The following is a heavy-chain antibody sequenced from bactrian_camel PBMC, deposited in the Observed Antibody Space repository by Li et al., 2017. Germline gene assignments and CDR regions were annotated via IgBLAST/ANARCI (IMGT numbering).Heavy chain of an antibody. Sequence: VQLVESGGGSVQAGGSLRLSCAASGNTYTSSCMGWFRQAPGKEREGVAAIDRDGSARYAEVVKGRFTISEDDAKNTVYLQMNSLKPEDTAMYYCAADVNCASEYCGGGVCPIALSDFDYWGQGTQVTVS. CDR1: GNTYTSSC. D-gene: IGHD7*01. V-gene: IGHV3S53*01. CDR2: IDRDGSA. CDR3: AADVNCASEYCGGGVCPIALSDFDY. J-gene: IGHJ6*01.